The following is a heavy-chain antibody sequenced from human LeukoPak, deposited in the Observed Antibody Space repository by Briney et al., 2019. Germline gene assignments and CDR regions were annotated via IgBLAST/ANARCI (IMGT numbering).Heavy chain of an antibody. CDR1: GYSFTSYW. Sequence: GESLKISCKTSGYSFTSYWIGWVRQMPGKGLEWMGNIYPGDSDTRYSPSFQGQVTISADKSINTAYLQWSSLKASDTAMYYCARTLYYDSSGYRPDYWGQGTQVTVSS. J-gene: IGHJ4*02. CDR3: ARTLYYDSSGYRPDY. CDR2: IYPGDSDT. D-gene: IGHD3-22*01. V-gene: IGHV5-51*01.